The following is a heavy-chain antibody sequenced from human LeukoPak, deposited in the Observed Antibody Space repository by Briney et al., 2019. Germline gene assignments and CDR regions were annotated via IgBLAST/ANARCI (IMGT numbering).Heavy chain of an antibody. CDR1: GFTFSSYW. CDR2: IKQDGSEK. V-gene: IGHV3-7*01. J-gene: IGHJ6*02. Sequence: GGSLRLSCAASGFTFSSYWMSWVRQAPGKGLEWVANIKQDGSEKYYVDSVKGRFTISRDNAKNSLYLQMNSLRAEDTAVYYCARMVPLWFGELPYYYYYGMDVWGQGTTATVSS. D-gene: IGHD3-10*01. CDR3: ARMVPLWFGELPYYYYYGMDV.